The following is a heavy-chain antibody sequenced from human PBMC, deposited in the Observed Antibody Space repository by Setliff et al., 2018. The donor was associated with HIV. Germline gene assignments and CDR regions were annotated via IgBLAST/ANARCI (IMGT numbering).Heavy chain of an antibody. V-gene: IGHV4-34*01. CDR1: NGSFSGYY. D-gene: IGHD2-21*02. J-gene: IGHJ6*02. CDR3: ARGGAVTVLGIPSYYSFYGLDK. Sequence: PSETLSLTCAVYNGSFSGYYWSWIRQPPGKGLEWIGEISHSGSTTYNPSLKSRVTMSVDTSKNQFSLKLNTVTAADTGIYFCARGGAVTVLGIPSYYSFYGLDKWGQGTTVTVSS. CDR2: ISHSGST.